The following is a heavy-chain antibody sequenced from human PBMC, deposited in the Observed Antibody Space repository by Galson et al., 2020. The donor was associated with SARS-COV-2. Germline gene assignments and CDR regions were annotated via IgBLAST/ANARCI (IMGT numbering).Heavy chain of an antibody. D-gene: IGHD3-10*01. V-gene: IGHV3-23*01. CDR2: ISGSGGST. CDR1: GFTFSSYA. CDR3: AKVGLRYYGSGSYYNN. J-gene: IGHJ4*02. Sequence: GGSLRLSCAASGFTFSSYAMSWVRQAPGKGLEWVSAISGSGGSTYYADSVKGRFTISRDNSKNTLYLQMNSLRAEDTAVYYCAKVGLRYYGSGSYYNNWGQGTLVTGSS.